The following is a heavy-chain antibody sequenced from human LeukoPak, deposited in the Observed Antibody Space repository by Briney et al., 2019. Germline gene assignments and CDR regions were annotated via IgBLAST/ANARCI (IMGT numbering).Heavy chain of an antibody. CDR1: GLTFSNYE. J-gene: IGHJ4*02. CDR3: ATGGNSLAY. V-gene: IGHV3-48*03. CDR2: ISSSGSIT. D-gene: IGHD1-26*01. Sequence: GGSLRLSCAAPGLTFSNYEMNWVRQTPGKGLEWVSTISSSGSITYYADSVKGRFTVSRDNAKRSLSLQMNSLRAEDTAVYYCATGGNSLAYWGQGTLVTVSS.